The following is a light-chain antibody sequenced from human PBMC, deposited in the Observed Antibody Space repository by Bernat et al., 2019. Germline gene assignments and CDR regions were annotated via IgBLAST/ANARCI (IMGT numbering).Light chain of an antibody. CDR2: DDN. V-gene: IGLV1-51*01. Sequence: QSVLTQPPSVSAAPGQKVTISCSGSSSNVGRNFVSWYQQLPGAAPKLVISDDNERPSGIPDRFSGSKSGTSATLDITGLQTGDEADYYCVTWDTSLNAGVFGAGTKLTVL. CDR1: SSNVGRNF. CDR3: VTWDTSLNAGV. J-gene: IGLJ2*01.